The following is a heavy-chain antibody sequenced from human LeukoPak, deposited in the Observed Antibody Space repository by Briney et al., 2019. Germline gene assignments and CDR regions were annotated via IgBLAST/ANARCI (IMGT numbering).Heavy chain of an antibody. Sequence: RGSLRLSCAASGFTFSIYAMSWARQAPGKGLEWVSAINGSGGSTYYADSVKGRFTISRDNSKNTLYLQMNSLRAEDTAVYYCAKWGCTGGSCYPFAYWGQGTLVTVSS. D-gene: IGHD2-15*01. V-gene: IGHV3-23*01. CDR1: GFTFSIYA. J-gene: IGHJ4*02. CDR2: INGSGGST. CDR3: AKWGCTGGSCYPFAY.